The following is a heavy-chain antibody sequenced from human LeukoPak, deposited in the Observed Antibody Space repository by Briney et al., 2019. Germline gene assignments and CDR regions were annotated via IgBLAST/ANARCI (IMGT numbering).Heavy chain of an antibody. Sequence: GGSLRLSCAASRFTFSRYGMHWVRQAPGKGLEWVAVISYDGSNKYYVDSVKGRFTIPRDNSKNTLYLQMNSLRAEDTAVYYCAKPSGSGVDYWGQGTRVTVSS. J-gene: IGHJ4*02. V-gene: IGHV3-30*18. CDR1: RFTFSRYG. CDR2: ISYDGSNK. CDR3: AKPSGSGVDY. D-gene: IGHD1-26*01.